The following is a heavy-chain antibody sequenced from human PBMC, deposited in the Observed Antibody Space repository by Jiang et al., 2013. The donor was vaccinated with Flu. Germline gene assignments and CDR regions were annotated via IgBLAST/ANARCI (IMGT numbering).Heavy chain of an antibody. CDR1: GGSISSSSYY. J-gene: IGHJ2*01. Sequence: PGLLKPSETLSLTCTVSGGSISSSSYYWGWIRQPPGKGLEWIGSIYYSGSTYYNPSLKSRVTISVDTSKNQFSLKLSSVTAADTAVYYCARLHDYGDYWYFDLWGRGTLVTVSS. CDR3: ARLHDYGDYWYFDL. V-gene: IGHV4-39*01. D-gene: IGHD4-17*01. CDR2: IYYSGST.